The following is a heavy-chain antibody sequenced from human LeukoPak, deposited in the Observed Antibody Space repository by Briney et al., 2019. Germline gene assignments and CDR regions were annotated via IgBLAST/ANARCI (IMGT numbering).Heavy chain of an antibody. D-gene: IGHD6-6*01. CDR3: ASGSSSSGYYYGMDV. V-gene: IGHV3-11*01. J-gene: IGHJ6*02. CDR1: GFTFSDYY. Sequence: GGSLRLSCAASGFTFSDYYMSWIRQAPGKGLEWVSYISSSGSTIYYADSVKGRFTISRDNAKDSLYLQMNSLRAEDTAVYYCASGSSSSGYYYGMDVWGQGTTVTVSS. CDR2: ISSSGSTI.